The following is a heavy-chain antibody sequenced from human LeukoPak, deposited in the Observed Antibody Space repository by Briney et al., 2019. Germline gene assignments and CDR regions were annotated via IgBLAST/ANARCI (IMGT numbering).Heavy chain of an antibody. Sequence: GGSLRLSCAASGFTFSSYWMSWVRQAPGKGLEWVANIKQDGSEKYYVDSVEGRFTISRDNAKNSLYLQMNSLRAEDTAVYYCARDRYSSSWYYPEYYFDYWGQGTLATVSS. V-gene: IGHV3-7*01. CDR3: ARDRYSSSWYYPEYYFDY. CDR1: GFTFSSYW. D-gene: IGHD6-13*01. J-gene: IGHJ4*02. CDR2: IKQDGSEK.